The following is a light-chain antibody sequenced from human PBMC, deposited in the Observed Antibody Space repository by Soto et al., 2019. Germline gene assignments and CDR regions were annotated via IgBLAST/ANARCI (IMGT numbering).Light chain of an antibody. CDR1: QSVGSN. CDR2: GSS. CDR3: QQYTNWPPIT. J-gene: IGKJ5*01. Sequence: EILLTQSPATLPVSPGERATLSCRASQSVGSNLAWFQQKPGQAPRLLIYGSSTRATGVPARFSGSGSGADFTLTISNPQSEDFAVYYCQQYTNWPPITFGQGTRLEIK. V-gene: IGKV3-15*01.